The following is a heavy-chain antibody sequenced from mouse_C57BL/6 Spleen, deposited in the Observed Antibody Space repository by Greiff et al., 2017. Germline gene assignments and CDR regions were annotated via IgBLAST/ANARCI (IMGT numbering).Heavy chain of an antibody. CDR2: IYPGSGST. D-gene: IGHD2-4*01. CDR3: ARSGDDYPYYFDY. J-gene: IGHJ2*01. CDR1: GYTFTSYW. Sequence: VQLQQPGAELVKPGASVKMSCKASGYTFTSYWITWVKQRPGQGLEWIGDIYPGSGSTNYNEKFKSKATLTVDTSSSTAYMQLSSLTSEDSAVYYCARSGDDYPYYFDYWGQGTTLTVSS. V-gene: IGHV1-55*01.